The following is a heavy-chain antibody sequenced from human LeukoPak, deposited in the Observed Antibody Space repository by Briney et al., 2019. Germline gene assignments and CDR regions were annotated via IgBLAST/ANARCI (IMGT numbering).Heavy chain of an antibody. V-gene: IGHV3-30*02. Sequence: GGSLRLSCAASGFTFSNYGMHWVRQAQCKGLEWVAFSRSDAKGEYYADSVKGRFTISRDNSKNTLYLQMNSLRPDDTALYYCARDFWSGYYAGYWGRGALVTVSS. CDR3: ARDFWSGYYAGY. CDR2: SRSDAKGE. CDR1: GFTFSNYG. D-gene: IGHD3-3*01. J-gene: IGHJ4*02.